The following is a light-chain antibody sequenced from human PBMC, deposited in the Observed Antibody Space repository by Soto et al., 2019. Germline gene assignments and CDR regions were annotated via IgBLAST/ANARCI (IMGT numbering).Light chain of an antibody. V-gene: IGLV2-8*01. CDR3: SSYAASNNFYFV. Sequence: QSVLTQPRSASGSPGQSVTISCTGTSRDVGGYNYVSWYQQYPGRAPKLMIYEVTKRPSGVPDRFSGSKSGNTASLTVSGLQAEDEADSYCSSYAASNNFYFVFGGGTKVTVL. CDR1: SRDVGGYNY. J-gene: IGLJ3*02. CDR2: EVT.